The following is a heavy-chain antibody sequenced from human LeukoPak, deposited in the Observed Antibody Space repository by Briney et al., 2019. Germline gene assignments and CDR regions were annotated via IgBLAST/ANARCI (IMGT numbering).Heavy chain of an antibody. D-gene: IGHD3-10*01. V-gene: IGHV3-23*01. Sequence: GGSLRLSSAASGFTFNTFTMNWVRQVPGKGLEWVSAINRGGDGTYYADFVQGRFTISRDNSENTLYLQMNSLRPEDTATYYCAKGTERYREVSSFDSWGQGTQVTVSS. J-gene: IGHJ4*02. CDR2: INRGGDGT. CDR1: GFTFNTFT. CDR3: AKGTERYREVSSFDS.